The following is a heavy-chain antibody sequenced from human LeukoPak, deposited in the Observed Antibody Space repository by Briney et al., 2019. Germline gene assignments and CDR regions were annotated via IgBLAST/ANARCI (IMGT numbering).Heavy chain of an antibody. J-gene: IGHJ4*02. D-gene: IGHD1-26*01. CDR2: IKQDGSEK. CDR1: GFTFNTYE. Sequence: GGSLRLSCAASGFTFNTYEMNWVRQAPGKGLEWVANIKQDGSEKYYVDSVKGRFTISRDNAKNSLFLQMNSLRAEDTAVYYCAREVGATNSWGQGTLVTVSS. V-gene: IGHV3-7*01. CDR3: AREVGATNS.